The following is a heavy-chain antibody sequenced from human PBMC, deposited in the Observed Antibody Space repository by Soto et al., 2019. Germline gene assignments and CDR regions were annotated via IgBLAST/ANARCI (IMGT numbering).Heavy chain of an antibody. CDR1: VFSLSTGTVG. CDR3: AHGRSVGSTYFFQY. J-gene: IGHJ4*02. Sequence: QITLKESGPTLVKPTQSLTLTCTFSVFSLSTGTVGVLCTSQSTETPLDWLALIYPNGDIRYSPSLKNRLTITKDTSKNQVILTMTNMDPVDTATYSCAHGRSVGSTYFFQYWGQGTLVTVSS. V-gene: IGHV2-5*01. D-gene: IGHD2-2*03. CDR2: IYPNGDI.